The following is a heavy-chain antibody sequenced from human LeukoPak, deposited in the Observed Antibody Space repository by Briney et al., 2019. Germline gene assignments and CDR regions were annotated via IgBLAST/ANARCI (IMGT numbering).Heavy chain of an antibody. CDR3: ARPASSSGWYGAGSYFDY. J-gene: IGHJ4*02. CDR2: INHSGST. Sequence: SETLSLTCAVYGGSFSGYYWSWIRQPPGKGLEWIGEINHSGSTNYNPSLKSRVTISVDTSKNQFSLKLSSVTAADTAVYYCARPASSSGWYGAGSYFDYWGQGTLVTVSS. CDR1: GGSFSGYY. D-gene: IGHD6-19*01. V-gene: IGHV4-34*01.